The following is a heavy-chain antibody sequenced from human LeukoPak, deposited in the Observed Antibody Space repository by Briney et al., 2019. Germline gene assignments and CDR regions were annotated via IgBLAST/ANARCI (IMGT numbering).Heavy chain of an antibody. Sequence: ASVKVSCKASGGTFSSYAIRWVRQAPGQGREWMGGIIPIFGTANYAQKFQGRVTMTTDESTSTAYMELSSLRSEDTAVYYCARGRRRYCSGGSCSNYYFDYWGQGTLVTVSS. CDR3: ARGRRRYCSGGSCSNYYFDY. J-gene: IGHJ4*02. CDR2: IIPIFGTA. CDR1: GGTFSSYA. V-gene: IGHV1-69*05. D-gene: IGHD2-15*01.